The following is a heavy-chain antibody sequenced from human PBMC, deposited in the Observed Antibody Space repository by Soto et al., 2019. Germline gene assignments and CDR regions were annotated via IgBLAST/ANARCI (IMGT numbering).Heavy chain of an antibody. V-gene: IGHV4-39*01. CDR1: GGSISNYH. D-gene: IGHD2-2*01. J-gene: IGHJ6*02. Sequence: PSETLSLICTVCGGSISNYHWNWIRQPPGKGLEWIGSIYNSGRTYYNPSLNSRVTVSVDTSKNQFSLKVTSVTAADTAVYYCARLNGYCISSSCHGHYAMDVWGQGTTVTVSS. CDR3: ARLNGYCISSSCHGHYAMDV. CDR2: IYNSGRT.